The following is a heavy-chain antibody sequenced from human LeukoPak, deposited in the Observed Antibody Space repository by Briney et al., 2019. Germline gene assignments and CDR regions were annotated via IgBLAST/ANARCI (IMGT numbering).Heavy chain of an antibody. Sequence: KTSETLSLTCTVSGGSISSYYWSWIRQPPGKGLEWIGYIYYSGSTNYNPSLKSRVTISVDTSKNQFSLKLSSVTAADTAVYYCARDLGSSWYADYYYGMDVWGQGTTVTVSS. D-gene: IGHD6-13*01. CDR1: GGSISSYY. CDR2: IYYSGST. CDR3: ARDLGSSWYADYYYGMDV. V-gene: IGHV4-59*01. J-gene: IGHJ6*02.